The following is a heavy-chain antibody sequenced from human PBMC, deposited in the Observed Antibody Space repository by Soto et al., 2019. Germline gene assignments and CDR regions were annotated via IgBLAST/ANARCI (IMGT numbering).Heavy chain of an antibody. D-gene: IGHD3-10*01. CDR3: XXDPMVRGALGVFDY. J-gene: IGHJ4*02. CDR2: ISYDGSNK. CDR1: GFTFSSYA. Sequence: QVQLVESGGGVVQPGRSLRLSCAASGFTFSSYAMHWVRQAPGKGLEWVAVISYDGSNKYYADSVKGRFTISRDNSKNTLYLQMNSLRAEDXXXXXXXXDPMVRGALGVFDYWGQGTLVTV. V-gene: IGHV3-30-3*01.